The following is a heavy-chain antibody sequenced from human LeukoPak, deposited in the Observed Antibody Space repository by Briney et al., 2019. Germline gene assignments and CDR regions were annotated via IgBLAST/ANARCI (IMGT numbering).Heavy chain of an antibody. J-gene: IGHJ4*02. V-gene: IGHV3-21*01. CDR3: ARSYSSGLAIDY. CDR2: ISSSSSYI. CDR1: GFTFSSYS. D-gene: IGHD6-19*01. Sequence: PGGSLRLSCAASGFTFSSYSMNWVRQAPGKGLEWVSSISSSSSYIYYADSVKGRFTISRDIAKNSLYLQMNSLRAEDTAVYYCARSYSSGLAIDYWGQGTLVTVSS.